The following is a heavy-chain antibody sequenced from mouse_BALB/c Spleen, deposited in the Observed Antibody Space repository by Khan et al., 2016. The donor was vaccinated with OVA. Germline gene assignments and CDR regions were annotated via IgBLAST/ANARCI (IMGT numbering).Heavy chain of an antibody. Sequence: EVELVESGPSLVKPSQTLSLPCSVTGDSITSGYWNWIRKFPGNKLEYMGYINYSGSTYYTPSLKSRISITRDSSKNEYYLQLNSVTTEDTATYYCARWNYRYDGYHDYWGQGTTLTVSS. V-gene: IGHV3-8*02. CDR2: INYSGST. D-gene: IGHD2-14*01. CDR1: GDSITSGY. CDR3: ARWNYRYDGYHDY. J-gene: IGHJ2*01.